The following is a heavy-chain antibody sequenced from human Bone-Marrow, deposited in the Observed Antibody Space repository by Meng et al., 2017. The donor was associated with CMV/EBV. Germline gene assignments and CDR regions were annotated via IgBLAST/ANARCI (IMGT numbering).Heavy chain of an antibody. V-gene: IGHV3-48*04. CDR2: ISSSSSTI. D-gene: IGHD6-6*01. J-gene: IGHJ5*02. CDR3: ARGGIAARIRGSWFDP. Sequence: GGSLRLSCAASGFTFSSYSMNWVRQAPGKGLEWVSYISSSSSTIYYADSVKGRFTISRDNAKNSLYLQMNSLRAEDTAVYYCARGGIAARIRGSWFDPWGQGTLATVSS. CDR1: GFTFSSYS.